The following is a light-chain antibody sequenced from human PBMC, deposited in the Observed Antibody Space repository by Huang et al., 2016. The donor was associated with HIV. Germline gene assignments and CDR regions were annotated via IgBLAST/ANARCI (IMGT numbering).Light chain of an antibody. CDR2: GAS. CDR1: QRITHS. J-gene: IGKJ5*01. CDR3: QQYNNWPPSIT. V-gene: IGKV3-15*01. Sequence: EIVMTQSPATLSVSPGERATLPCRASQRITHSLAWYQQKSGQAPRLLLYGASARATGIPARFSGSGSGTAFTLTIDSLQSEDFALYYCQQYNNWPPSITFGQGTRLEI.